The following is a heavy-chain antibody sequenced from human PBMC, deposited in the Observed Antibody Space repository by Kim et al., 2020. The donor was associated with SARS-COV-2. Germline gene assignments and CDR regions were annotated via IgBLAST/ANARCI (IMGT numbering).Heavy chain of an antibody. D-gene: IGHD3-3*02. CDR2: IKQDGSEK. J-gene: IGHJ6*02. CDR1: GFTFSSYS. Sequence: GGSLRLSCAASGFTFSSYSMNWVRQAPGKGLEWVANIKQDGSEKYYVDSVKGRFTISRDNAKNSLYLQMNSLRAEDTAVYYCASATLGLYYYYGMDVWGQGTTVTVSS. CDR3: ASATLGLYYYYGMDV. V-gene: IGHV3-7*01.